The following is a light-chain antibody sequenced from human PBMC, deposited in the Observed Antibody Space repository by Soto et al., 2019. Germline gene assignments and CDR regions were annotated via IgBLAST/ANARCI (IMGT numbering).Light chain of an antibody. CDR1: SSDVGGYNY. Sequence: QSALTQPASVSGSPGQSITISCTGTSSDVGGYNYVSWYQQHPGKAPKLMIYEVSNRPSGVSNLFSGSKSGNTASLTISGLQSEDEADYYCNSYTSSSTYVFGTGTKLTVL. CDR3: NSYTSSSTYV. CDR2: EVS. V-gene: IGLV2-14*01. J-gene: IGLJ1*01.